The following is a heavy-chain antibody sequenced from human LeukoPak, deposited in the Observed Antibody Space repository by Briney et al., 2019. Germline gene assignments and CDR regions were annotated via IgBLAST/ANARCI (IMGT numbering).Heavy chain of an antibody. Sequence: ASVKVSCKASGYTFTSYGISWVRQAPGQGLEWMGWISAYNGNTNYAQKLQGRVTMTTDTSTSTACMELRSPRSDDTAVYYCARVLEEGWFDPWGQGTLVTVSS. V-gene: IGHV1-18*01. J-gene: IGHJ5*02. CDR2: ISAYNGNT. CDR3: ARVLEEGWFDP. CDR1: GYTFTSYG.